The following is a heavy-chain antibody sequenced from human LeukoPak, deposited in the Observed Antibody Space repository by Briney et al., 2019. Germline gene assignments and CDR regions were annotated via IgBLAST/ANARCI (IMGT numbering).Heavy chain of an antibody. CDR3: ARDGPWLVPYAFDI. CDR1: GGSISSGDYY. D-gene: IGHD6-19*01. CDR2: IYYSGST. Sequence: PSQTLSLTCTVSGGSISSGDYYWSWIRQPPGKGLEWIGYIYYSGSTYYNPSLKSRVTISVDTSKNQSSLKLSSVTAADTAVYYCARDGPWLVPYAFDIWGQGTMVTVSS. V-gene: IGHV4-30-4*01. J-gene: IGHJ3*02.